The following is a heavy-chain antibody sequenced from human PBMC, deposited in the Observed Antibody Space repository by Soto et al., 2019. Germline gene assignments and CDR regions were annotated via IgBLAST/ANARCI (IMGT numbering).Heavy chain of an antibody. CDR3: ARGGYSYGYAFDN. CDR2: IYHSGST. CDR1: GDSIDSGADS. D-gene: IGHD5-18*01. J-gene: IGHJ4*02. V-gene: IGHV4-30-2*01. Sequence: PSETLSLTCAVSGDSIDSGADSWSWIPPPPGKGLEWIGYIYHSGSTYYNPSLKSRVTISVDRSKNQFSLKLNSVTAADTAVYYCARGGYSYGYAFDNWGQGALVTVS.